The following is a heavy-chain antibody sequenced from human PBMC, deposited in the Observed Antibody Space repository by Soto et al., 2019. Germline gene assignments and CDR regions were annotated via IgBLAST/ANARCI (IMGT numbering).Heavy chain of an antibody. D-gene: IGHD5-12*01. V-gene: IGHV4-31*03. Sequence: SETLSLTCTVSGGSITSRTYYWNWIRQLPGKGLECIGYIFYTGSTYYNPSLKSRLTISIDTSKNQFSLKLNSVTAADTAVYYCAKDVSENSGTGIADYWGQGTLVTVSS. CDR2: IFYTGST. CDR1: GGSITSRTYY. CDR3: AKDVSENSGTGIADY. J-gene: IGHJ4*02.